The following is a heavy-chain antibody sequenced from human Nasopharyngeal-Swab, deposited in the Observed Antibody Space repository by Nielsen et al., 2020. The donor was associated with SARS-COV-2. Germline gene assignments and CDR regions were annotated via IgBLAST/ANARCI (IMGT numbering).Heavy chain of an antibody. J-gene: IGHJ6*03. CDR1: GGSFSADY. CDR3: ARGLSGIVPSPILGLGPYYYYYYMDV. D-gene: IGHD7-27*01. Sequence: SETLPLTCAVYGGSFSADYWGWIRQPPGRGLEWIGEINHSGSTNYNPSLKSRVTISVDLSKNQFSLRLSSVTAADTAVYYCARGLSGIVPSPILGLGPYYYYYYMDVWGKGTTVTVSS. CDR2: INHSGST. V-gene: IGHV4-34*01.